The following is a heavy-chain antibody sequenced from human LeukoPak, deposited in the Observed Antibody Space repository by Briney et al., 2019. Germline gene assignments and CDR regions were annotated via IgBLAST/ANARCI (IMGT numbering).Heavy chain of an antibody. Sequence: ASVTVSCKASGYTFSNYGICWVRQAPGQGLEWMGGFDPEEGETIYAQKFQGRVTIIEDTSTDTAYMELSSLRSEDTAVYYCTTDVTMIVVVISGYWGQGTLVTVSS. CDR1: GYTFSNYG. D-gene: IGHD3-22*01. CDR3: TTDVTMIVVVISGY. J-gene: IGHJ4*02. CDR2: FDPEEGET. V-gene: IGHV1-24*01.